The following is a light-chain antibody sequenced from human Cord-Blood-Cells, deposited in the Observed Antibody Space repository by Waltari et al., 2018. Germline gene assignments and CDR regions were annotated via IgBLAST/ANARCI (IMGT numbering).Light chain of an antibody. CDR2: GNS. J-gene: IGLJ3*02. V-gene: IGLV1-40*01. CDR1: SSNIGAGYD. CDR3: QSYDSSLSGSV. Sequence: QSVLTQPPSVFGAPGKRVTISCTGRSSNIGAGYDLHWYQQLPGTAPKLLIYGNSNRPSGVPDRFSGSKSGTSASLAITGLQAEVEADYYCQSYDSSLSGSVFGGGTKLTVL.